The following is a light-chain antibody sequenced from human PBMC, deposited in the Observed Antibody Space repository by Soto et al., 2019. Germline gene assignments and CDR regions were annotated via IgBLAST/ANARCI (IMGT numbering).Light chain of an antibody. CDR2: GAS. J-gene: IGKJ1*01. Sequence: IQMTQSASSLSASVGDRVTISCRASQGIGNALGWYQQKQGKPPKVLIYGASNLQSGVPPRFSGSGYGTDFNLAISSLQTEDSATYYCLQDINYPWTFGQGTKVDIK. V-gene: IGKV1-6*01. CDR1: QGIGNA. CDR3: LQDINYPWT.